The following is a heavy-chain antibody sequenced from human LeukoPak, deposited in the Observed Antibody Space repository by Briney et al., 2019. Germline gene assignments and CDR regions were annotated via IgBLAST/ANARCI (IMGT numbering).Heavy chain of an antibody. Sequence: SETLSLTCAVYGGSFSGYYWSWIRQPPGKGLEWIGEINHSGSTNYNPSLKNRVTISVDRSKSQFSLRLSSVTAADTAVYYCARDVNMATTYDYWGQGTLVTVSS. J-gene: IGHJ4*02. CDR1: GGSFSGYY. D-gene: IGHD5-24*01. CDR3: ARDVNMATTYDY. V-gene: IGHV4-34*01. CDR2: INHSGST.